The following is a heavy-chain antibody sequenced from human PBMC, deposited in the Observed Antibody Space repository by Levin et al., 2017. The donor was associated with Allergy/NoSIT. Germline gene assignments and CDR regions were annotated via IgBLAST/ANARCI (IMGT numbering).Heavy chain of an antibody. V-gene: IGHV4-59*08. CDR1: GDSISHSY. CDR2: MYSSGNT. D-gene: IGHD3-16*01. J-gene: IGHJ4*02. Sequence: SQTLSLTCSVSGDSISHSYWSWIRQPPGKGLEWIGYMYSSGNTKYNPSLKSRVTISIDTSNSQVSMRLTSVTAADTAIYYCARHVGGVADYFESWGQGTLVTVSS. CDR3: ARHVGGVADYFES.